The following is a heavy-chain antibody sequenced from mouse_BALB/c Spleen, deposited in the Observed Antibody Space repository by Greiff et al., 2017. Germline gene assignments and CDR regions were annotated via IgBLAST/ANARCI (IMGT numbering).Heavy chain of an antibody. CDR3: VRDYDGYYVFDY. J-gene: IGHJ2*01. Sequence: EVQVVESGGGLVQPKGSLKLSCAASGFTFNTYAMNWVRQAPGKGLEWVARIRSKSNNYATYYADSVKDRFTISRDDSQSMLYLQMNNLKTEDTAMYYCVRDYDGYYVFDYWGQGTTLTVAS. D-gene: IGHD2-3*01. CDR1: GFTFNTYA. V-gene: IGHV10-1*02. CDR2: IRSKSNNYAT.